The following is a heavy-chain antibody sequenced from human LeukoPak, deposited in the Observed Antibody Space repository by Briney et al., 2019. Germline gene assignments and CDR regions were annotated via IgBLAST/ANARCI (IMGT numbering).Heavy chain of an antibody. V-gene: IGHV3-21*01. Sequence: GGSLRLSCAASGFTFSSYSMNWVRQAPGKGLEWVSSISSSSSYIYYADSVKGRFTISRDNSKNTLYLQMNSLRAEDTAVYYCAKSIDSNSDFDYWGQGTLVTVSS. CDR2: ISSSSSYI. CDR1: GFTFSSYS. J-gene: IGHJ4*02. CDR3: AKSIDSNSDFDY. D-gene: IGHD4-23*01.